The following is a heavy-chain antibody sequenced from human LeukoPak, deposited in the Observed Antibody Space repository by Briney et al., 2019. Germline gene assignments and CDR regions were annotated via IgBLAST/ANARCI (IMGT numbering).Heavy chain of an antibody. CDR1: GGSISSGDYY. V-gene: IGHV4-30-4*01. CDR2: IYYSGST. Sequence: SETLSLTCTVSGGSISSGDYYWSWIRQPPGKGLEWIGYIYYSGSTYYNPSLKSRVTISVDTSKNQFSLKLSSMTAADTAVYYCAREGGLRQYFFDYWGQGTLVTVSS. J-gene: IGHJ4*02. CDR3: AREGGLRQYFFDY. D-gene: IGHD4-17*01.